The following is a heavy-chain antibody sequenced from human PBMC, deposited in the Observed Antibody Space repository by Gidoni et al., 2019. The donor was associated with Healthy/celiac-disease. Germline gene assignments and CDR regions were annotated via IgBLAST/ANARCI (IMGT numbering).Heavy chain of an antibody. CDR2: IIPILGIA. CDR3: ARDESGVYYDSSGYYYYYYGMDV. Sequence: QVQLVQSGAEVKKPGSSVKVSCKASGGTFSSYTISWVRQAPGQGLEWMGRIIPILGIANYAQKFQCRVTITADKSTSTAYMELSSLRSEDTAVYYCARDESGVYYDSSGYYYYYYGMDVWGQGTTVTVSS. D-gene: IGHD3-22*01. J-gene: IGHJ6*02. CDR1: GGTFSSYT. V-gene: IGHV1-69*08.